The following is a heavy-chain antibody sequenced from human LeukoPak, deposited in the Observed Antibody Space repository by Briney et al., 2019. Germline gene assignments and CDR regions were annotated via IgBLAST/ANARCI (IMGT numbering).Heavy chain of an antibody. Sequence: SETLSLTCAVYGGSFSGYYWSWIRQPPGKGLEWIGEINHSGSTNYNPSLKSRVTISVDTSKNQFSLKLSSVTAADTAVYYCARDRYCSSTSCLPFDYWGQGTPVTVSS. CDR2: INHSGST. CDR3: ARDRYCSSTSCLPFDY. V-gene: IGHV4-34*01. CDR1: GGSFSGYY. J-gene: IGHJ4*02. D-gene: IGHD2-2*01.